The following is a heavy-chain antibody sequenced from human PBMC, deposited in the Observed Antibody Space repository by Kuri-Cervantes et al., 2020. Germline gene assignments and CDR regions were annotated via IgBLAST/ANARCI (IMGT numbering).Heavy chain of an antibody. CDR3: ARVRPHELFGEYYYGMDV. CDR2: IIPIFGTA. Sequence: SVKVSCKASGGAFSSYAISWVRQAPGQGLEWMGGIIPIFGTANYAQKFQGRVTITADESTSTAYMELSSLRSEDTAVYYCARVRPHELFGEYYYGMDVWGQGTTVTVSS. J-gene: IGHJ6*02. V-gene: IGHV1-69*13. D-gene: IGHD3-10*02. CDR1: GGAFSSYA.